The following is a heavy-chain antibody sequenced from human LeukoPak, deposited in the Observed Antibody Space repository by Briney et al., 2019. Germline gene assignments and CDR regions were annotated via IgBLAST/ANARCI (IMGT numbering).Heavy chain of an antibody. Sequence: SETLSLTCTVSGGSISNYYWSWIRQPPGKGLEWIGYIYYSGSTNYNPSLKSRVTISVDTSKNQFSLKLSSVTAADTAVYYCARGGYCSGGSCYSYAFDIWGQGTMVTVSS. CDR2: IYYSGST. V-gene: IGHV4-59*08. J-gene: IGHJ3*02. D-gene: IGHD2-15*01. CDR3: ARGGYCSGGSCYSYAFDI. CDR1: GGSISNYY.